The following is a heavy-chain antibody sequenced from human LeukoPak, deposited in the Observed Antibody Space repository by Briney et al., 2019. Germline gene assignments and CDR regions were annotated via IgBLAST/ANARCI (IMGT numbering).Heavy chain of an antibody. D-gene: IGHD2-15*01. CDR3: ARDVYCSGGSCYFDY. CDR2: INTDGSST. Sequence: GSLRLSCAASGFTFSSYWMHWFRQAPGKGPVWVSRINTDGSSTSYADSVKGRFTISRDSAKNTLYLQMNSLRAEDTAVYYCARDVYCSGGSCYFDYWGQGTLVTVSS. CDR1: GFTFSSYW. J-gene: IGHJ4*02. V-gene: IGHV3-74*01.